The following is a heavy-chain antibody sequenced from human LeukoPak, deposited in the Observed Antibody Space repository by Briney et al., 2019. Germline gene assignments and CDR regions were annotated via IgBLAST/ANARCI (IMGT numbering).Heavy chain of an antibody. CDR3: ASSRAGTLKVHNWFDP. V-gene: IGHV5-10-1*01. J-gene: IGHJ5*02. D-gene: IGHD6-19*01. CDR2: IDPTDSYT. CDR1: GYSFRSYW. Sequence: GESLKISCKGSGYSFRSYWISWVRQMPGKSLEWMGRIDPTDSYTDYSPSFEGHDTISVDRSITTAYLQWSSLKASDTAMYFCASSRAGTLKVHNWFDPWGQGSLVTVSS.